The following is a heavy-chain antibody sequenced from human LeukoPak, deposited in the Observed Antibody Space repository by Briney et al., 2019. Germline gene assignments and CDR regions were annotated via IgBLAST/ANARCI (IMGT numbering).Heavy chain of an antibody. CDR2: IRANGDRT. Sequence: GGSLRLSCVGSEFIFSNYAMSWVRQAPGKGLEWVSAIRANGDRTHYADSVKGRFTISRDNSKNTLYLQMNSLRAEDTAVYYFAKDQRVAGPFDYWGQGTLVTVSS. CDR3: AKDQRVAGPFDY. CDR1: EFIFSNYA. D-gene: IGHD6-19*01. J-gene: IGHJ4*02. V-gene: IGHV3-23*01.